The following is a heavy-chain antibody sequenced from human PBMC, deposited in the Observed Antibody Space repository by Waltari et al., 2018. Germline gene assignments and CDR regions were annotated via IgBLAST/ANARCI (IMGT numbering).Heavy chain of an antibody. CDR1: GFTFSSYA. CDR3: AKAGGGIVGATKGNDY. CDR2: ISGSGGST. Sequence: EVQLLESGGGLVQPGGSLRLSCAASGFTFSSYAMSWVRQAPGKGLEWVSVISGSGGSTYYADSVKGRFTISRDNSKNTLYLQMNSLRAEDTAVYYCAKAGGGIVGATKGNDYWGQGTLVTVSS. D-gene: IGHD1-26*01. J-gene: IGHJ4*02. V-gene: IGHV3-23*01.